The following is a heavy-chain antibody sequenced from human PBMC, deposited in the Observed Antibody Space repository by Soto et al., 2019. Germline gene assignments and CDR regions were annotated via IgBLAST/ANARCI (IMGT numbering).Heavy chain of an antibody. V-gene: IGHV1-2*04. J-gene: IGHJ4*02. CDR2: INPNSGGT. Sequence: ASVKVSCKASGYTFTGYYMHWVRQAPGQGLEWMGWINPNSGGTNYAQKFQGWVTMTRDTSISTAYMELSSLRPEDTAVYFCAKDMGYGDFSLVAGFDYWGLGTLVTVSS. CDR3: AKDMGYGDFSLVAGFDY. CDR1: GYTFTGYY. D-gene: IGHD4-17*01.